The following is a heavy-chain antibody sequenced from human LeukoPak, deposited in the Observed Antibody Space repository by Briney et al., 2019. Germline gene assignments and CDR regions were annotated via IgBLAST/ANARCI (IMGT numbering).Heavy chain of an antibody. Sequence: GGSLILSCAVSGFTFSSYVMSWVRQAPGKGLEWVSTISGSGGGRYYADSVKGRFTISRDNSKNTMYLQMNSLRAEDTAVYYCARAFPADGFFYWGQGTLVTVSS. D-gene: IGHD5-24*01. CDR1: GFTFSSYV. V-gene: IGHV3-23*01. J-gene: IGHJ4*02. CDR2: ISGSGGGR. CDR3: ARAFPADGFFY.